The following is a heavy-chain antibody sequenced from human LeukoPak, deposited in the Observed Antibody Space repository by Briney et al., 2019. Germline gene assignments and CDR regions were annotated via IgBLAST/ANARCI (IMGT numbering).Heavy chain of an antibody. CDR2: ISGSGDST. CDR3: AKGGTGWYGNWFDP. CDR1: GFTFSSYA. V-gene: IGHV3-23*01. J-gene: IGHJ5*02. D-gene: IGHD6-19*01. Sequence: GGSLRLSCSASGFTFSSYAMHWVRQAPGKGLEWVSAISGSGDSTYYADSVKGRFTISRDNSKNTLYLQLNSLRAEDTAVYYCAKGGTGWYGNWFDPWGQGTLVTVSS.